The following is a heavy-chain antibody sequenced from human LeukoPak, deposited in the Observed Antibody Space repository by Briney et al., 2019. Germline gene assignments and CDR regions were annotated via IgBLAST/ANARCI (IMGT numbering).Heavy chain of an antibody. D-gene: IGHD6-13*01. V-gene: IGHV3-53*01. CDR3: ASSEQLVFPGFDY. CDR2: IYSGGST. CDR1: GFTVSSNY. Sequence: GGSLRLSCAASGFTVSSNYMSWVRQAPGKGLEWVSVIYSGGSTCYADSVKGRFTISRDNSKNTLYLQMNSLRAEDTAVYYCASSEQLVFPGFDYWGQGTLVTVSS. J-gene: IGHJ4*02.